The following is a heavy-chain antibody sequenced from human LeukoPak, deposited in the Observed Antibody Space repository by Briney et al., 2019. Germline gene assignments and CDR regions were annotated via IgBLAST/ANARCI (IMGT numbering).Heavy chain of an antibody. CDR1: GGSISSYY. CDR3: ARDYGGDYYFDY. V-gene: IGHV4-59*08. CDR2: IYYSGST. D-gene: IGHD4-23*01. Sequence: SETLSLTCTVSGGSISSYYWSWIRQPSGKGLEWIGYIYYSGSTNYNPSLKSRVTISVDTSKNQFSLKLSSVTAADTAMYYCARDYGGDYYFDYWGQGTLVTVSS. J-gene: IGHJ4*02.